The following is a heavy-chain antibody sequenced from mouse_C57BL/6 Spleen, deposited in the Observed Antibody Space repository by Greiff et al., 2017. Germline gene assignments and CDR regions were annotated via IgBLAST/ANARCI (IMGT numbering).Heavy chain of an antibody. CDR1: GYTFTSYW. Sequence: VQLQQPGAELVRPGSSVKLSCKASGYTFTSYWMHWVKQRPIQGLEWIGKIDPSDSETHYNQKFKDKATLTVDKSSSTAYMQLSSLTSEDSAVYYCARRSISYWYFDVWGTGTTVTVSS. CDR3: ARRSISYWYFDV. CDR2: IDPSDSET. V-gene: IGHV1-52*01. J-gene: IGHJ1*03. D-gene: IGHD2-10*02.